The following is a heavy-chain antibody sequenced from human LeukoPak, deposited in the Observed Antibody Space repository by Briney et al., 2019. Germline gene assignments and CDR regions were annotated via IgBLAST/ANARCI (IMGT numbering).Heavy chain of an antibody. CDR2: IYYSGST. V-gene: IGHV4-39*01. D-gene: IGHD3-10*01. Sequence: SETLSLTCTVSGGSISSSSYYWGWIRQPPGKGLEWIGSIYYSGSTYYNPSLKSRVTISVDTSKNQFSLKLSSVTAADTAVYYCARQNTMVRGDSKYYFDYWGQGTLVTVSS. J-gene: IGHJ4*02. CDR3: ARQNTMVRGDSKYYFDY. CDR1: GGSISSSSYY.